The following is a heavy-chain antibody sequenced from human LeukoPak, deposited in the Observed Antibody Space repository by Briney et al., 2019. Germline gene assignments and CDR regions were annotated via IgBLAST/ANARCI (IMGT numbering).Heavy chain of an antibody. CDR1: GGSISSGSYY. J-gene: IGHJ4*02. V-gene: IGHV4-61*02. D-gene: IGHD2-21*02. CDR3: ARGLYCGGDCYWFDY. CDR2: IYTSGST. Sequence: SQTLSLTCTGSGGSISSGSYYWSWIRQPAGKGLEWIGRIYTSGSTNYNPSLKSRVTISVDTSKNQFSLKLSSVTAADTAVYYCARGLYCGGDCYWFDYWGQGTLVTVSS.